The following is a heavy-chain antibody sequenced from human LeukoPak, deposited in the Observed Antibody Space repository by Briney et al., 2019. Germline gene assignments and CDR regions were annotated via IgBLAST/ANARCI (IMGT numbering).Heavy chain of an antibody. J-gene: IGHJ4*02. CDR3: AKDRGVWGSYRYYFAY. CDR2: ISGSGGST. V-gene: IGHV3-23*01. CDR1: GFTFSSYA. D-gene: IGHD3-16*02. Sequence: GGSLRLSCAASGFTFSSYAMSWVRQAPGKGLEWVSAISGSGGSTYYADSVKGRFTISRDNSKNTLYLQMNSLRAEDTAVYYCAKDRGVWGSYRYYFAYWGQGTLVTVSS.